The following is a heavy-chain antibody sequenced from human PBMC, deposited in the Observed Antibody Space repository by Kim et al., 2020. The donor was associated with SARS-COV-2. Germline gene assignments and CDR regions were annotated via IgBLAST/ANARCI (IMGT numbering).Heavy chain of an antibody. CDR3: SILQMATILPDY. V-gene: IGHV3-15*01. D-gene: IGHD5-12*01. CDR1: GFTFANAG. CDR2: IKSNTDGGTT. Sequence: GGSLRLSCAASGFTFANAGMSWFRQAPGKGLEWVGRIKSNTDGGTTDYAAPVQGRFTISRDDSINTLYLQMNSLKTEDTAVYYCSILQMATILPDYWGQGTLVTVSS. J-gene: IGHJ4*02.